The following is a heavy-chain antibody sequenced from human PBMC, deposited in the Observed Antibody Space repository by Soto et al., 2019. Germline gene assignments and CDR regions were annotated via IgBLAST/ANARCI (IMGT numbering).Heavy chain of an antibody. D-gene: IGHD4-17*01. J-gene: IGHJ4*02. V-gene: IGHV1-69*13. CDR1: GGTFSNHA. CDR3: ARGPDYAGYIDD. Sequence: QVRLVQSGAAVKKPGSSVKVSCKASGGTFSNHAINWVRQAPGQGPEWMGVIILPFGTPNYAQRFQGRVTITADESMTTAYMELNGLRSEDTAVYYCARGPDYAGYIDDWGQGSLVTVSS. CDR2: IILPFGTP.